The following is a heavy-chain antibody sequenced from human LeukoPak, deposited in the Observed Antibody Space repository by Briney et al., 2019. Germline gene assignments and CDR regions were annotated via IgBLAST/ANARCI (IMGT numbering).Heavy chain of an antibody. CDR3: ARDPAVAGTNFEY. J-gene: IGHJ4*02. CDR2: ISSSSSTI. D-gene: IGHD6-19*01. V-gene: IGHV3-48*04. Sequence: GGSLRLSCAASGFTFSSYSMNWVRQAPGKGLEWVSYISSSSSTIYYADSVKGRFTISRDNAKNSLYLQMNSLRAEDTAVYYCARDPAVAGTNFEYWGQGTLVTVSS. CDR1: GFTFSSYS.